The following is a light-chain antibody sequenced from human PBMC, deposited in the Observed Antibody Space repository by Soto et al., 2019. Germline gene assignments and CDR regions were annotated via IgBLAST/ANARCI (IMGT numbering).Light chain of an antibody. CDR1: QSISSW. V-gene: IGKV1-5*01. CDR2: DAS. CDR3: QQYNSYWT. Sequence: DIQMTQSPSTVSAYVGDSVTITCRASQSISSWLAWYQQKPGKAPNLLIYDASSLESGVPSRFSGSGSGTEFTLTISSLQPDDFATYYCQQYNSYWTFGQGTKVDI. J-gene: IGKJ1*01.